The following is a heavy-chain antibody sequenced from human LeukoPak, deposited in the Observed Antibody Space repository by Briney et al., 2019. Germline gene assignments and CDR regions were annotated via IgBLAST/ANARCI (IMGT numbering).Heavy chain of an antibody. Sequence: SVKVSCKASGGTFSSYAISWVRQAPGQGLEWMGGIIPIFGTANYAQKFQGRVTITADVSTSTAYMELSSLRSEDTAVYYCARVEDGDYGWFDPWGQGTLVTVSS. CDR3: ARVEDGDYGWFDP. CDR2: IIPIFGTA. D-gene: IGHD4-17*01. J-gene: IGHJ5*02. V-gene: IGHV1-69*01. CDR1: GGTFSSYA.